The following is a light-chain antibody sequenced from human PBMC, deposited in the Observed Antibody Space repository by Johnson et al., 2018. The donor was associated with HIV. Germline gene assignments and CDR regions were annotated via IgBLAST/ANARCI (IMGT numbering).Light chain of an antibody. CDR2: DNN. V-gene: IGLV1-51*01. Sequence: QSVLTQPPSVSAAPGQKVTISCSGSSSNIGNNYVSWYQQIPGTAPNLLIYDNNKRPSGIPDRFSGSKSGTSATLGITGLQTGDEAEYYCGTWDNSLSAYVFDTGTKVTVL. CDR3: GTWDNSLSAYV. J-gene: IGLJ1*01. CDR1: SSNIGNNY.